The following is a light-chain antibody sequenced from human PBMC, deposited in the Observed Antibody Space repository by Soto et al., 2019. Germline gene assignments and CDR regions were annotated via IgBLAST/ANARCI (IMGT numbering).Light chain of an antibody. CDR1: SSDVGGYNY. Sequence: QSALTQPASVSGSPGQSITISCTGTSSDVGGYNYVSWYQQHPGKAPKLMIYDVSNRPSGVSNRFSGSKSGNTASLTISGLKAEEGADYYCSSNTSSSTVVFGGGPKVPVL. J-gene: IGLJ2*01. CDR2: DVS. CDR3: SSNTSSSTVV. V-gene: IGLV2-14*01.